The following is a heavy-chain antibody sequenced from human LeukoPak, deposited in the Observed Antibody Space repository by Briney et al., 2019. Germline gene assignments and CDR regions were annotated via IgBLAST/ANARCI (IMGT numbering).Heavy chain of an antibody. V-gene: IGHV3-30*02. Sequence: GGSLRLSCAASGFTFSSYGMHWVRQAPGKGLEWVAFIRYDGSNKYYADSVKGRFTISRDNSKNTLYLQMNSLRAEDTAVYYCAKVGGELLWFGELLYPQGYYYYMDVWGKGTTVTVSS. J-gene: IGHJ6*03. CDR1: GFTFSSYG. CDR3: AKVGGELLWFGELLYPQGYYYYMDV. D-gene: IGHD3-10*01. CDR2: IRYDGSNK.